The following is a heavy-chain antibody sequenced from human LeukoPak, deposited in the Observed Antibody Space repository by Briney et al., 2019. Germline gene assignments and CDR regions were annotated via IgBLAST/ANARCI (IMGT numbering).Heavy chain of an antibody. D-gene: IGHD3-22*01. CDR1: GFTFSSYW. V-gene: IGHV3-74*01. CDR3: VRQYSYDSSGYYPWDY. CDR2: INSDGSST. Sequence: PGGSLRLSCAASGFTFSSYWMHWVRHAPGKGLVWVSRINSDGSSTTYADSVKGRFTISRDNAKNTLYLQMNSLRAEDTAMYYCVRQYSYDSSGYYPWDYWGQGTLVTVSS. J-gene: IGHJ4*02.